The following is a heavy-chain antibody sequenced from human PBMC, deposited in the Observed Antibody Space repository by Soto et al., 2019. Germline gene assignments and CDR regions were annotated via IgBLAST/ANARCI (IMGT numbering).Heavy chain of an antibody. CDR1: GGSVSSTNHY. Sequence: QLQLQESGPGLVKPSDTLSLASTVSGGSVSSTNHYWGWIRQTPGKGLEWLGDIYYSGMTRYNPSLKSRVTIDVDTSRDQFFLKLTSVTAADTAVYYCARHGYYYDSTGYYYFIWGRGTLVTVSS. CDR3: ARHGYYYDSTGYYYFI. J-gene: IGHJ2*01. D-gene: IGHD3-22*01. CDR2: IYYSGMT. V-gene: IGHV4-39*01.